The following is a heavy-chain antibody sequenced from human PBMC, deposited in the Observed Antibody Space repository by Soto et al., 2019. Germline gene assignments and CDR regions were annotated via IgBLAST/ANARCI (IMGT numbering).Heavy chain of an antibody. Sequence: PSETLSLTCTVSGGTISSGGYYWTLIRQHPGKGLEWIGYNYYSGITYYNPSLKSRVTISLDTSKNQFSLKLSSVTAADTAVYYCARGSSIAGLYYGMDVWGQGTTVTVSS. V-gene: IGHV4-31*03. CDR1: GGTISSGGYY. J-gene: IGHJ6*02. D-gene: IGHD6-6*01. CDR2: NYYSGIT. CDR3: ARGSSIAGLYYGMDV.